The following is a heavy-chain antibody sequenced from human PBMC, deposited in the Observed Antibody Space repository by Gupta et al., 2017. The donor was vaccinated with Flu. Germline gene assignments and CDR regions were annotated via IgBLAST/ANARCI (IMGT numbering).Heavy chain of an antibody. V-gene: IGHV1-69*06. J-gene: IGHJ5*02. D-gene: IGHD3-16*02. Sequence: VRQAPGQGLEWMGGIIPLFASANYAQQFEGRVLITADKSTGTAYMELTRRRSEDTAVYYCASPRIATGWIDPWGQGTLVTVSS. CDR3: ASPRIATGWIDP. CDR2: IIPLFASA.